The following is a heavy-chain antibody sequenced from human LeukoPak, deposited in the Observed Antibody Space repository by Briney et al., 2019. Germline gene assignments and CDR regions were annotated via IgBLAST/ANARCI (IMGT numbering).Heavy chain of an antibody. Sequence: ASVKVSCKASGYTFTSYDINWVRQATGQGLEWMGWMNPNSGNTGYAQKFQGRVTITRNTSISTAYMELSSLRSEDTAVYYCARASGSGSVSSPYYFDYWGQGTLFTVSS. J-gene: IGHJ4*02. CDR3: ARASGSGSVSSPYYFDY. CDR2: MNPNSGNT. CDR1: GYTFTSYD. D-gene: IGHD3-10*01. V-gene: IGHV1-8*03.